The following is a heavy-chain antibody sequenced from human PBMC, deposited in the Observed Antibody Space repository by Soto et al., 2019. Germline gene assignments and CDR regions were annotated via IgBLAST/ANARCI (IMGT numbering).Heavy chain of an antibody. J-gene: IGHJ6*02. Sequence: PSETLSLTCTVSGGSISSYYWGWVRQPPGKGLEWIASMYSSGNTIYNPSLKSRVTISVDTSKNQFSLKLNSVTAADTAVYYCARDLWGYCGADCYPLDVWGQGTTVTVSS. D-gene: IGHD2-21*02. CDR1: GGSISSYY. CDR2: MYSSGNT. CDR3: ARDLWGYCGADCYPLDV. V-gene: IGHV4-59*01.